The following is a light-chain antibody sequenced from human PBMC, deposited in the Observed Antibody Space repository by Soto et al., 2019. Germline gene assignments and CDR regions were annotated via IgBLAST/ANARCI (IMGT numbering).Light chain of an antibody. CDR3: QQSYRTPWT. V-gene: IGKV1-39*01. CDR2: AAS. J-gene: IGKJ1*01. CDR1: QTISSY. Sequence: DIQMTQSPSSLSASVGDRVTITCRASQTISSYLNWYQQKPGKAPKLLIYAASSLQSGVPSRFSGSGSGTYFALTISSLEPEDFATCYCQQSYRTPWTFGQGTKVEIK.